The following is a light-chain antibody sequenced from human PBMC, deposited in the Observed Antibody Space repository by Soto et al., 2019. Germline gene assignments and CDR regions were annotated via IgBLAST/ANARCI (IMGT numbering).Light chain of an antibody. Sequence: QSVLTQPASVSGSPGQSITISCTGTSSDVGGYNFVSWYQQHPAKAPKLMIYEVSNRPSGVSNRFSGSKSGNTASLTISGLQAEDEADYYCSSYTGSSTVVFGGGTKLTVL. J-gene: IGLJ2*01. CDR1: SSDVGGYNF. CDR3: SSYTGSSTVV. CDR2: EVS. V-gene: IGLV2-14*01.